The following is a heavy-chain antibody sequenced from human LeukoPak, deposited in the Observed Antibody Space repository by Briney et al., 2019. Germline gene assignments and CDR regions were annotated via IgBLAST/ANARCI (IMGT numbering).Heavy chain of an antibody. CDR2: MNPNSGNT. CDR3: ARGREIQLWFSYYYYMDV. CDR1: GYTFTSYD. J-gene: IGHJ6*03. V-gene: IGHV1-8*03. Sequence: ASVKVSFKASGYTFTSYDINWVRQATGQGLEWMGWMNPNSGNTGYAQKFQGRVTITRNTSISTAYMELSSLRSEDTAVYYCARGREIQLWFSYYYYMDVWGKGTTVTVSS. D-gene: IGHD5-18*01.